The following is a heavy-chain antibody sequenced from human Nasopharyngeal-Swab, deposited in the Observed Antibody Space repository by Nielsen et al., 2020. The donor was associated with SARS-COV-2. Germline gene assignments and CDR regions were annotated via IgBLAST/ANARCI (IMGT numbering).Heavy chain of an antibody. J-gene: IGHJ4*02. V-gene: IGHV4-4*02. CDR2: IHRGGTT. CDR3: ANVRVASAGTFDF. D-gene: IGHD6-13*01. Sequence: WIRQPPGKGPEWIGEIHRGGTTNYNPSLESRVTILLDKSKNQFSLRLNYVTAADTAVYYCANVRVASAGTFDFWGLGTLVTVSS.